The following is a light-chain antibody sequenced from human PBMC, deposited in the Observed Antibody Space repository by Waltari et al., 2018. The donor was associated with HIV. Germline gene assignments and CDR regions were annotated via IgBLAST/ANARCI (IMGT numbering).Light chain of an antibody. J-gene: IGLJ2*01. CDR1: SNDVGSYIF. CDR3: CSYAGKSSTCLI. CDR2: EVS. V-gene: IGLV2-23*02. Sequence: QSALTQPASVSGCPGQSITISCSGTSNDVGSYIFVSWYQQHPGKPPSLIIYEVSKRPSVVSNRFSGSKSGNTASLTIAGLQDEYEADYSCCSYAGKSSTCLIFGGGTKLTVL.